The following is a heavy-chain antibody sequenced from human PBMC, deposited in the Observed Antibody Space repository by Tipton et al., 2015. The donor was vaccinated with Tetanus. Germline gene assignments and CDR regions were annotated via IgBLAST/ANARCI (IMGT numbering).Heavy chain of an antibody. CDR2: VFHSGST. CDR3: ACGSGYFDSSYHSPLDF. J-gene: IGHJ4*02. Sequence: TLSLTCAVSGGSIRTSTWWTWVRQPPGKGLEWLGEVFHSGSTSYNPSLRGRVTISVDRSKNEFSLKVSSVTAADTAVYYCACGSGYFDSSYHSPLDFWGRGTLVTVSS. D-gene: IGHD3-22*01. V-gene: IGHV4-4*02. CDR1: GGSIRTSTW.